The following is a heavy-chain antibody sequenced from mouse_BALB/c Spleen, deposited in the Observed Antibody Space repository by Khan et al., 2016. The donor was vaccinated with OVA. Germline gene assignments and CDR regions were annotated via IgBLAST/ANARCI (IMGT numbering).Heavy chain of an antibody. D-gene: IGHD1-1*01. CDR2: ISSGGSYT. CDR1: GFTFSSYA. J-gene: IGHJ2*01. V-gene: IGHV5-9-3*01. Sequence: EVELVESGGGLVKPGGSLKLSCAASGFTFSSYAMSWVRQTPEKRLEWVATISSGGSYTYYPASVKGRFTISRDNAKNSLYLQMRILRSEDTAMYYCASSPGYYGSNYFDYWGQGTTLTVSS. CDR3: ASSPGYYGSNYFDY.